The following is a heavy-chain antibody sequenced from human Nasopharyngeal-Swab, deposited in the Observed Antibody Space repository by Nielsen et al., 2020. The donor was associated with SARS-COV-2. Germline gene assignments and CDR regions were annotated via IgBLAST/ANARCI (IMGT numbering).Heavy chain of an antibody. CDR3: AKDEAYYDFWSGYYAYYYMDV. CDR2: ISYDGSNK. Sequence: GESLKISCAASGFTFSSYGMHWVRQAPGKGLEWVAVISYDGSNKYYADSVKGRFTISRDNSKNTLYLQMNSLRAEDMAVYYCAKDEAYYDFWSGYYAYYYMDVWGKGTTVTVSS. J-gene: IGHJ6*03. D-gene: IGHD3-3*01. CDR1: GFTFSSYG. V-gene: IGHV3-30*18.